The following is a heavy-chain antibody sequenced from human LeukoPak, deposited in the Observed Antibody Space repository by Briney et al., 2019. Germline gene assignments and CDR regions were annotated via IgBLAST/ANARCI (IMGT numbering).Heavy chain of an antibody. Sequence: GGSLRLSCAASGFTFSSYAMSWVRQAPGKGLEWVSCISGSGDSTYYADSVKGRFTISRDNAKNSLYLQMNSLRAEDTAVYYCARGAGYCSSTNCHLWFDYWGQGALVTVSS. CDR1: GFTFSSYA. J-gene: IGHJ4*02. D-gene: IGHD2-2*01. V-gene: IGHV3-23*01. CDR2: ISGSGDST. CDR3: ARGAGYCSSTNCHLWFDY.